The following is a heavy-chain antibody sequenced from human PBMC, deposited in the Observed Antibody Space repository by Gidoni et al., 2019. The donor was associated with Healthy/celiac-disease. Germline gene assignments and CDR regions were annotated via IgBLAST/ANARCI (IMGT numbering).Heavy chain of an antibody. CDR2: ISGSGGST. D-gene: IGHD1-26*01. CDR3: AKGKGGSYLFDY. CDR1: GLHFSSYA. V-gene: IGHV3-23*01. Sequence: EVQLLESGGGLVQPGGSLRLSCAASGLHFSSYAMSWVRQAPGKGLELVSAISGSGGSTYYADSVKGRFTISRDNSKNTLYLQMNSLRAEDTAVYYCAKGKGGSYLFDYWGQGTLVTVSS. J-gene: IGHJ4*02.